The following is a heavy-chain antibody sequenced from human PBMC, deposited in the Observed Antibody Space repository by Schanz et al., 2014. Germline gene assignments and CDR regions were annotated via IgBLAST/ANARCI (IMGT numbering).Heavy chain of an antibody. V-gene: IGHV1-69*09. CDR2: IIPILGIA. Sequence: QVQLVQSGAEVKKPGSSVKVSCKASGGTFSSDTFSWVRQAPGQGLEWMGRIIPILGIANYAQKFQGRVTITADRSTSTAYMELSSLKSEDTAVYYSARGPPGTRPRGQGTLVTVSS. CDR3: ARGPPGTRP. D-gene: IGHD1-1*01. J-gene: IGHJ5*02. CDR1: GGTFSSDT.